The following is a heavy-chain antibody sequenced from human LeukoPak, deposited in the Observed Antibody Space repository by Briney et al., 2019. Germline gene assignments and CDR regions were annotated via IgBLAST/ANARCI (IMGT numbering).Heavy chain of an antibody. Sequence: SETLSLTCTVSGGSISSGVYYWSWIRQDPGKGLEWIGYIYYSGIPYYNPSLKSRVTISVDTSRDQFSLSLTSVTAADTAVYYCARDPRGYGMDVWGQGTTVTVSS. V-gene: IGHV4-31*03. J-gene: IGHJ6*02. CDR3: ARDPRGYGMDV. CDR2: IYYSGIP. CDR1: GGSISSGVYY.